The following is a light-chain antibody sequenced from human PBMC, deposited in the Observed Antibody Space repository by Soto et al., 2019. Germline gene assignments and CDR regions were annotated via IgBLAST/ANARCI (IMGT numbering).Light chain of an antibody. J-gene: IGKJ1*01. CDR3: QQTYSTPRT. Sequence: DIQLPPSPASLSASLGDRATITCRASQSCSSHLNGDQQKPGKAPKLLNYAASSLQSEVPSRFSGSGSGTEFTLTISSLQPEDFATYYCQQTYSTPRTFGQGTKVDIK. V-gene: IGKV1-39*01. CDR2: AAS. CDR1: QSCSSH.